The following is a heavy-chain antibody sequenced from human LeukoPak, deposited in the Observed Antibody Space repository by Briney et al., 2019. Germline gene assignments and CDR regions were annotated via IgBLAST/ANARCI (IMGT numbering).Heavy chain of an antibody. Sequence: GGSLRLSCAASGFTFSSYWMSWVRQAPGKGLEWVANIKQDGSEKYYVDSVKGRFTISRDNARNSLYLQMNSLRAEDTAVYYCARDSSGWYSFTALGDYWGQGTLVTVSS. V-gene: IGHV3-7*01. CDR3: ARDSSGWYSFTALGDY. CDR1: GFTFSSYW. J-gene: IGHJ4*02. D-gene: IGHD6-19*01. CDR2: IKQDGSEK.